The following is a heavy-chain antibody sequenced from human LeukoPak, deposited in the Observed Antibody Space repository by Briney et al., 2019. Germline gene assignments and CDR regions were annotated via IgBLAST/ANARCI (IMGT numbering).Heavy chain of an antibody. CDR3: AREGDTAMVSDAFDI. V-gene: IGHV1-2*02. CDR1: GYTFTGYY. Sequence: ASVKVSCKASGYTFTGYYMHWVRHAPGQGLEWMGWINPNSGGTNYAQKFQGRVTMTRDTSISTAYMELSRLRSDDTAVYYCAREGDTAMVSDAFDIWGQGTMVTVSS. J-gene: IGHJ3*02. D-gene: IGHD5-18*01. CDR2: INPNSGGT.